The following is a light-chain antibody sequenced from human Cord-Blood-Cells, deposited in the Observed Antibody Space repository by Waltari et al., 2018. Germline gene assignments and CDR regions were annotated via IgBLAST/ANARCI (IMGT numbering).Light chain of an antibody. CDR1: SSAVGSYNL. Sequence: QSALTQPASASGSPGQSITISCTGTSSAVGSYNLVSWYQQHPGKAPKLMIDEGSKRPSGVSNRFSGSKSGNTASLTISGLQAEDEADYYCCSYAGSSTWVFGGGTKLTVL. CDR3: CSYAGSSTWV. V-gene: IGLV2-23*01. J-gene: IGLJ3*02. CDR2: EGS.